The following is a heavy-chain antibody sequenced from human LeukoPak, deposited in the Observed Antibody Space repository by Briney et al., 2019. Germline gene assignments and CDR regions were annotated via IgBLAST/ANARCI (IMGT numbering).Heavy chain of an antibody. CDR2: IYYSGST. Sequence: SETLSLTCTVSGRSISRYYWSWVRQPPGKGLEWIGYIYYSGSTNYNPSLTSRVTISVDTSKNQFSLKLSSVTAADTAVYYCARDGGGEYYFDYWGQGTLVTVSS. J-gene: IGHJ4*02. V-gene: IGHV4-59*01. CDR3: ARDGGGEYYFDY. D-gene: IGHD3-16*01. CDR1: GRSISRYY.